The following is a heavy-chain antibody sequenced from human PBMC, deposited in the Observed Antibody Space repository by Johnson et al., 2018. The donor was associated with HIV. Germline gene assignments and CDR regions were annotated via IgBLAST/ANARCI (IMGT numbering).Heavy chain of an antibody. CDR3: ARAGVVDSYGSWKAFDI. V-gene: IGHV3-11*04. CDR2: ISSSGGTL. J-gene: IGHJ3*02. D-gene: IGHD3-10*01. CDR1: GITISDYY. Sequence: QVQLVESGGGLVKPGGSLRLSCAASGITISDYYMSLIRQAPGKGLEWVSYISSSGGTLQYADSVKGRFPISRDNAKHSLYLQRNSLRVEDTAVYYCARAGVVDSYGSWKAFDIWGQGTMVTVSS.